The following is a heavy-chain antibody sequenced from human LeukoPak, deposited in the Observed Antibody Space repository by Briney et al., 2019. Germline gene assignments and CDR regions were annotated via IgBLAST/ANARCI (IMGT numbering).Heavy chain of an antibody. CDR2: ISSSSDYI. CDR1: GFTFSDYS. Sequence: GGSLRLSCPAPGFTFSDYSMSWVRQAPGKGLEWVSSISSSSDYIYYADSVKGRFTISRDNARNSLYLQMNSLRAEDTAVYYCARSRSVSNYKGMDVWGQGTTVAVSS. D-gene: IGHD5/OR15-5a*01. J-gene: IGHJ6*02. V-gene: IGHV3-21*01. CDR3: ARSRSVSNYKGMDV.